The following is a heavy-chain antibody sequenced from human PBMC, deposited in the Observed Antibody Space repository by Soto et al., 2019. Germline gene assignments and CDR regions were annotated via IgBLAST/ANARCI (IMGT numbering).Heavy chain of an antibody. CDR2: IYHSGTT. D-gene: IGHD1-26*01. V-gene: IGHV4-59*01. CDR1: GDSITGSY. J-gene: IGHJ4*02. Sequence: QVQLRESGPGLVKPSETLSLTCTVSGDSITGSYWSWIRQPPGKTLEWIGYIYHSGTTTYIPSLKSRVSISVDTSKNQFSLRLTSVIAADTAVYYCARDMPYAAGSLAGCDYWGQGIRVTVSS. CDR3: ARDMPYAAGSLAGCDY.